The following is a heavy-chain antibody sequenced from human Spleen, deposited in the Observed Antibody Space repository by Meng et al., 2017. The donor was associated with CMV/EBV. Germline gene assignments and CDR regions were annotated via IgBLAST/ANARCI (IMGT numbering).Heavy chain of an antibody. Sequence: GESLKISCEASGYSFTNYWIGWVRQMPGKGLEWMGIVYPGDSDTRYSPSFQGQVTISADKSISTANLQWSSLKASDTAMYYCARLFRHTNYYDSSGYGAFDVWGQGTMVTVSS. CDR3: ARLFRHTNYYDSSGYGAFDV. D-gene: IGHD3-22*01. CDR2: VYPGDSDT. V-gene: IGHV5-51*01. J-gene: IGHJ3*01. CDR1: GYSFTNYW.